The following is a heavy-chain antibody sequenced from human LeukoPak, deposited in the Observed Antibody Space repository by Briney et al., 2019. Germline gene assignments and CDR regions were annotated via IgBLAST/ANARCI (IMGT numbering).Heavy chain of an antibody. CDR2: INPNSGGT. Sequence: ASVKVSCKASGYTFTGYYMHWVRQAPGQGLEWMGWINPNSGGTNYAQKFQGRVTMTRDTSISTAYMELSRLRSDDTAVYYCARGMYSGSYLTGGSFDYWGQGTLVTVSS. V-gene: IGHV1-2*02. CDR1: GYTFTGYY. J-gene: IGHJ4*02. CDR3: ARGMYSGSYLTGGSFDY. D-gene: IGHD1-26*01.